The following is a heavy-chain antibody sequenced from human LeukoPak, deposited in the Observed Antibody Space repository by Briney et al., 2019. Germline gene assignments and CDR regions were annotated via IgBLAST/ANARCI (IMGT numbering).Heavy chain of an antibody. V-gene: IGHV4-59*01. J-gene: IGHJ1*01. CDR2: IYYSGST. CDR3: ARGVTGGWYGDFQH. D-gene: IGHD6-19*01. Sequence: SETLSLTCTVSGGSISSYYWSRIRQPPGKGLEWIGYIYYSGSTNYNPSLKSRVTISVDTSKNQFSLKLSSVTAADTAVYYCARGVTGGWYGDFQHWGQGTLVTVSS. CDR1: GGSISSYY.